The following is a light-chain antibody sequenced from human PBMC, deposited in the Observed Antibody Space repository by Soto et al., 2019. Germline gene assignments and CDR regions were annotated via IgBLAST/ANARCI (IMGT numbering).Light chain of an antibody. CDR3: PPYEISPPVT. J-gene: IGKJ3*01. CDR2: GAS. V-gene: IGKV3-20*01. Sequence: EIVLTQSPGTLSLSPGERATLSCRASQSVSSSYLAWYQQKPGQAPRLLIYGASSRATGIPDRFSGSGSGTDFTLTISRLEPEDFSVYDCPPYEISPPVTLGALTIVDSK. CDR1: QSVSSSY.